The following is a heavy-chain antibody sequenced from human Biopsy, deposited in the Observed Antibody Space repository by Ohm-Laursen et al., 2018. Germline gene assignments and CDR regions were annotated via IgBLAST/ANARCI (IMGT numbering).Heavy chain of an antibody. CDR1: GFTFSSYG. V-gene: IGHV3-33*06. D-gene: IGHD3-22*01. J-gene: IGHJ4*02. CDR2: IWYDGSRQ. CDR3: AKDQGYYYDRSVYYYFDY. Sequence: SLRLSCTASGFTFSSYGMHWVRQAPGKGLEWVAVIWYDGSRQYYADSVKGRFTISRDNSKNTLYLQMNSLRAEDTAVYYCAKDQGYYYDRSVYYYFDYWGQGTLVTVSS.